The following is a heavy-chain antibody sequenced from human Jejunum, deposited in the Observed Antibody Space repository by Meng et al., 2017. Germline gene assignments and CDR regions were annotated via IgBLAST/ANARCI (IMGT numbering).Heavy chain of an antibody. CDR3: ARLLSSVETRDS. CDR1: GYTFTGSY. J-gene: IGHJ4*02. V-gene: IGHV1-2*02. Sequence: ASVKVSCKASGYTFTGSYLHWVRQAPGQGLELMGWINPKSGGTNYAQKFQGRVTMTWDTSITTAYMELSGLRSDDTAVYYCARLLSSVETRDSWGQGTLVTVSS. D-gene: IGHD5-18*01. CDR2: INPKSGGT.